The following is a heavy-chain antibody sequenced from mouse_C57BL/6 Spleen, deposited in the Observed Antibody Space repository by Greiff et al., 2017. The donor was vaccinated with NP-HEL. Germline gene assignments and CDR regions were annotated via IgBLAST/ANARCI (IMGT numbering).Heavy chain of an antibody. CDR1: GYTFTSYW. V-gene: IGHV1-52*01. J-gene: IGHJ1*03. Sequence: QVQLQQPGAELVRPGSSVKLSCKASGYTFTSYWMHWVKQRPIQGLEWIGNIDPSDSETHYNQKFKDKATLTVDKSSSTAYMQLSSLTSEDSAVYYCARRYDYEGYWYFDVWGTGTTVTVSS. CDR3: ARRYDYEGYWYFDV. CDR2: IDPSDSET. D-gene: IGHD2-4*01.